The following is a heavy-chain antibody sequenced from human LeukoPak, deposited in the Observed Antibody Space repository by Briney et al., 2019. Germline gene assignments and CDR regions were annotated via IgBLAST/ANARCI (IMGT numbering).Heavy chain of an antibody. Sequence: ASVKVSCKASGYTFTSYYMHWVRQAPGQGLEWMGIINPSGGSTSYAQKFQGRVTMTRDTSTSTVYMELSSLGSEDTSVYYCARYSGSSPFDYWGQGTLVTVSS. J-gene: IGHJ4*02. CDR1: GYTFTSYY. CDR3: ARYSGSSPFDY. V-gene: IGHV1-46*01. CDR2: INPSGGST. D-gene: IGHD1-26*01.